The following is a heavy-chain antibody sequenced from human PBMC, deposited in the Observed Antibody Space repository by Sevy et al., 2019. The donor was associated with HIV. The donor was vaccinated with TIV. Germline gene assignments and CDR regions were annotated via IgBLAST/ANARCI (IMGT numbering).Heavy chain of an antibody. Sequence: SETLSLTCTVSGGSISSSSYYWGWIRQPPGKGLEWIGSIYYSGSTYYNPSLKSRVTISVDTSKNHFSLKLSSVTAADTAVYYCAGPSRYCSSTSCSRPYYYYMDVWGKGTTVTVSS. D-gene: IGHD2-2*01. CDR3: AGPSRYCSSTSCSRPYYYYMDV. CDR1: GGSISSSSYY. J-gene: IGHJ6*03. V-gene: IGHV4-39*01. CDR2: IYYSGST.